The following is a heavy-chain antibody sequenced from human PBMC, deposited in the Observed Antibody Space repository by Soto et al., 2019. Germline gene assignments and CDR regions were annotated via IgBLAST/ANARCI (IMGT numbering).Heavy chain of an antibody. CDR1: GCTFSSYA. V-gene: IGHV3-23*01. CDR2: ISGSGGST. Sequence: SLRLSCAASGCTFSSYAMSWVRQAPGKGLEWVSAISGSGGSTYYADSVKGRFTISRDNSKNTLYLQMNSLRAEDTAVYYCAKSYYYDSSGYLYYFDYWGHVTLVTVSS. CDR3: AKSYYYDSSGYLYYFDY. J-gene: IGHJ4*01. D-gene: IGHD3-22*01.